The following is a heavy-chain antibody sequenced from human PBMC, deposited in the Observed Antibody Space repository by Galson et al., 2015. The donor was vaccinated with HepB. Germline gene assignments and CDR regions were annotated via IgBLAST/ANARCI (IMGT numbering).Heavy chain of an antibody. V-gene: IGHV3-53*01. J-gene: IGHJ4*02. D-gene: IGHD3-22*01. CDR3: ARVGWDYDSSPVY. CDR1: GFTVSSNY. CDR2: IYSGGST. Sequence: SLRLSCAASGFTVSSNYMSWVRQAPGKGLEWVSVIYSGGSTYYADSVKGRFTISRDNSKNTLYLQMNSLRAEDTAVYYCARVGWDYDSSPVYWGQGTLVTVSS.